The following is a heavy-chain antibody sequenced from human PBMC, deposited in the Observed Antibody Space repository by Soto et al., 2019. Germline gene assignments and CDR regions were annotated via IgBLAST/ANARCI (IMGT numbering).Heavy chain of an antibody. V-gene: IGHV3-33*08. CDR3: ARYLMDYYDSSGYFIDY. CDR1: GFTFSSYV. Sequence: GGSLRLSCAASGFTFSSYVMHWFRQAPGKGLEWVAVIWYDGSNKYYADSVKGRFTISRDDSKNTLYLQMNSLRAEDTAVYYCARYLMDYYDSSGYFIDYWGQRTLVTVSS. CDR2: IWYDGSNK. D-gene: IGHD3-22*01. J-gene: IGHJ4*02.